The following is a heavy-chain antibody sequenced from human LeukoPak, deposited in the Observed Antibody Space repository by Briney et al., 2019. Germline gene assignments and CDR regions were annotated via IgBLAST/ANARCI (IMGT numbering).Heavy chain of an antibody. CDR2: IYYSGST. CDR1: GGSISSYY. Sequence: SETLSLTCTVSGGSISSYYWSWIRQPPGKGLEWIGYIYYSGSTNYNPSLKSRVTMSVDTSKNQFSLKLSSVTAADTAVYYCARGGVFSAVGFDYWGQGTLVTVSS. V-gene: IGHV4-59*08. D-gene: IGHD4-23*01. CDR3: ARGGVFSAVGFDY. J-gene: IGHJ4*02.